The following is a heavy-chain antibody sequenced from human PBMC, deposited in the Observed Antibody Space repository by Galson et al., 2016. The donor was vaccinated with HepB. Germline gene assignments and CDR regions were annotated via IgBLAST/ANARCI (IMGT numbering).Heavy chain of an antibody. CDR2: ISHDGSLK. D-gene: IGHD6-13*01. V-gene: IGHV3-30*18. CDR1: GFTFRNYG. CDR3: AKAMAAARTNWFDP. Sequence: SLRLSCAASGFTFRNYGMHWVRQAPGQGLEWVAIISHDGSLKFYADSVKGRFTISRGNSKNTLYLQMNSLRPEDTAIYYCAKAMAAARTNWFDPWGQGVLVTVSS. J-gene: IGHJ5*02.